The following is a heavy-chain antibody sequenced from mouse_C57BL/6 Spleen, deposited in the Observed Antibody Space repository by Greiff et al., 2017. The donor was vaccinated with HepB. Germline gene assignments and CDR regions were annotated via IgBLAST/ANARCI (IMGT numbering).Heavy chain of an antibody. D-gene: IGHD2-3*01. Sequence: SGAELVKPGASVKLSCKASGYTFTEYTIHWVKQRSGQGLEWIGWFYPGSGSIKYNEKFKDKATLTADKSSSTVYMELSRLTSEDSAVYFCARHDLYDGYYLAWFAYWGQGTLVTVSA. V-gene: IGHV1-62-2*01. CDR1: GYTFTEYT. CDR2: FYPGSGSI. J-gene: IGHJ3*01. CDR3: ARHDLYDGYYLAWFAY.